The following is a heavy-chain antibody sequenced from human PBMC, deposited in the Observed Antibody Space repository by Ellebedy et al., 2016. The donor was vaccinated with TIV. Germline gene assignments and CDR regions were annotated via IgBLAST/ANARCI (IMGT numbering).Heavy chain of an antibody. CDR1: GFTFSSYA. D-gene: IGHD5-24*01. CDR2: ISYDGSNK. Sequence: PGGSLRLSCAASGFTFSSYAMHRVRQAPGKGLEWVAVISYDGSNKYYADSVKGRFTISRDNSKNTLYLQMNSLRAEDTAVYYCARGPGVEMATIWGQGTLVTVSS. V-gene: IGHV3-30-3*01. CDR3: ARGPGVEMATI. J-gene: IGHJ4*02.